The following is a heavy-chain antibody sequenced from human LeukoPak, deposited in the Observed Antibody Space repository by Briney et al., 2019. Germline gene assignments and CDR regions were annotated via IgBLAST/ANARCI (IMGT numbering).Heavy chain of an antibody. CDR2: IYYSGST. CDR1: GGSISSSSYY. Sequence: PSETLSLTCTASGGSISSSSYYWGWIRQPPGKGLEWIGSIYYSGSTYYNPSLKSRVTISVDTSKNQFSLKLSSVTAADTAVYYCARARDFQLLWFGEYPRWFDPWGQGTLVTVSS. D-gene: IGHD3-10*01. CDR3: ARARDFQLLWFGEYPRWFDP. V-gene: IGHV4-39*01. J-gene: IGHJ5*02.